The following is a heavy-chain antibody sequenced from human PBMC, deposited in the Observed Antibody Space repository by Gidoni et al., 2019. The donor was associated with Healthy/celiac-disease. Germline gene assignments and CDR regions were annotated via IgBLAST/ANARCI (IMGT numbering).Heavy chain of an antibody. CDR3: ARRHGNRGLRRDWIFDY. V-gene: IGHV4-34*01. CDR2: INHSGST. Sequence: QVQLQQWGAGLLKPSETLSLTCAVYGGSFSGYYWSWIRQPPGKGLEWIGEINHSGSTNYNPSLKSRVTISVDTSKNQFSLKLSSVTAADTAVYYCARRHGNRGLRRDWIFDYWGQGTLVTVSS. CDR1: GGSFSGYY. J-gene: IGHJ4*02. D-gene: IGHD5-12*01.